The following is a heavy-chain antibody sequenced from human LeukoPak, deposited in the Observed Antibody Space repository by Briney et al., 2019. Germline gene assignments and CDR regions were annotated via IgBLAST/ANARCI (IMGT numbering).Heavy chain of an antibody. D-gene: IGHD3-10*01. Sequence: ASVKVSCKVSGYTLTELSMHWVRQAPGKGLEWMGGFDPEDGETIYAQKFQGRVTMTEDTSTDTAYMELSSLRSEDTAVYYCATGATYYDGSGSYNLDYWGQGTLVTVSS. CDR1: GYTLTELS. V-gene: IGHV1-24*01. CDR3: ATGATYYDGSGSYNLDY. CDR2: FDPEDGET. J-gene: IGHJ4*02.